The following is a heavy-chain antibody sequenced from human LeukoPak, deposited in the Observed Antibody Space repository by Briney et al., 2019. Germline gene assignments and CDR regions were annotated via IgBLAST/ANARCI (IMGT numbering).Heavy chain of an antibody. CDR3: ARSSWGSSTSCYGD. CDR2: INPNSGGT. CDR1: GGTFSSYA. J-gene: IGHJ4*02. Sequence: ASVKVSCKASGGTFSSYAISWVRQAPGQGLEWMGWINPNSGGTNYAQKFQGRVTMTRDTSISTAYMELSRLRSDDTAVYYCARSSWGSSTSCYGDWGQGTLVTVSS. D-gene: IGHD2-2*01. V-gene: IGHV1-2*02.